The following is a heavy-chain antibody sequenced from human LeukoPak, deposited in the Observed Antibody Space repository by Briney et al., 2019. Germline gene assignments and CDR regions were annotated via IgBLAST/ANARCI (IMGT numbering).Heavy chain of an antibody. CDR2: INSDGSST. D-gene: IGHD5-18*01. J-gene: IGHJ5*02. CDR3: ARDHSYGFLWFDP. V-gene: IGHV3-74*01. CDR1: GFTFSSYW. Sequence: GGSLRLSCAASGFTFSSYWTHWVRQAPGKGLVWVSRINSDGSSTSYADSVKGRFTISRDKAKNTLYLQMNSLRAEDTAVYYCARDHSYGFLWFDPWGQGTLVTVSS.